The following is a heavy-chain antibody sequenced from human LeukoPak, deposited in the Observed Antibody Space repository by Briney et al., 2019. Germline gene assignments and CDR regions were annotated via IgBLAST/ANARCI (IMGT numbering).Heavy chain of an antibody. CDR3: AKASGDYSSSWYFDY. CDR1: GFTFSSYG. CDR2: IRYDGSNK. Sequence: PGGSLRLSCAASGFTFSSYGMHWVRQAPGKGLEWVAFIRYDGSNKYYADSVKGRFTISRDNSKNTLYLQMNSLRAEDTAVYYCAKASGDYSSSWYFDYXXXGTLVTVSS. J-gene: IGHJ4*01. D-gene: IGHD6-13*01. V-gene: IGHV3-30*02.